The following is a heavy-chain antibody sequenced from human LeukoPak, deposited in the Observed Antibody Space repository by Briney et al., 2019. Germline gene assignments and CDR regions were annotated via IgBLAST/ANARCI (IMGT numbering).Heavy chain of an antibody. CDR2: IYTSGST. V-gene: IGHV4-4*07. J-gene: IGHJ4*02. CDR1: GGSISSYY. CDR3: ASIYCSSTSCYQDIFDY. D-gene: IGHD2-2*01. Sequence: SETLSLTCTVSGGSISSYYWSWIRQPAGKGLEWIGRIYTSGSTNYNPSLKSRVTMSVDTSKNQFSLKLSSVTAADTAVYYCASIYCSSTSCYQDIFDYWGQGTLVTVSS.